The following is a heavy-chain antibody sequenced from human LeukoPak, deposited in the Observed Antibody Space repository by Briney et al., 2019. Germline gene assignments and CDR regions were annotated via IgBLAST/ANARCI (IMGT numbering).Heavy chain of an antibody. CDR2: ISGSGGST. CDR1: GFTVSNNY. CDR3: AKDGCGGDCDHNWFDP. J-gene: IGHJ5*02. V-gene: IGHV3-23*01. Sequence: PGGSLRLSCAASGFTVSNNYMRWVRQAPGKGLEWVSAISGSGGSTYYADSVKGRFTISRDNSKNTLYLQMNSLRAEDTAVYYCAKDGCGGDCDHNWFDPWGQGTLVTVSS. D-gene: IGHD2-21*02.